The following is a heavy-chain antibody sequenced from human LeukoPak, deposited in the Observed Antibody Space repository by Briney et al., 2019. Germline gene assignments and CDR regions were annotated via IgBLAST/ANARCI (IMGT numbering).Heavy chain of an antibody. CDR2: FYSGDSDT. CDR1: GYIFTSYW. Sequence: GEAPKIFCKGFGYIFTSYWIGWGRQMPREGLEWRVSFYSGDSDTRYSPSFQGQVTISADKSINPAYLQWSSLKASDTAMYYCARRSRIRLWEGGAFDIWGQGTMVTVSS. CDR3: ARRSRIRLWEGGAFDI. D-gene: IGHD1-26*01. V-gene: IGHV5-51*01. J-gene: IGHJ3*02.